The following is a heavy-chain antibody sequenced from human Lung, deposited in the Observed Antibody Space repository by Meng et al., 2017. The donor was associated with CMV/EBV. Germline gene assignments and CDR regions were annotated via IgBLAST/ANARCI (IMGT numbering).Heavy chain of an antibody. CDR1: GFTFSDQW. Sequence: GGSLRLSCEDSGFTFSDQWMSWVRQAQGKGLEWVGRISKSGVDTYYADSGRGRFSISRDNVRGSLFLQMNSLRLEDSGVYFCLRDYQTIWGQGTVVTVSS. CDR3: LRDYQTI. D-gene: IGHD2-2*01. CDR2: ISKSGVDT. V-gene: IGHV3-7*01. J-gene: IGHJ4*02.